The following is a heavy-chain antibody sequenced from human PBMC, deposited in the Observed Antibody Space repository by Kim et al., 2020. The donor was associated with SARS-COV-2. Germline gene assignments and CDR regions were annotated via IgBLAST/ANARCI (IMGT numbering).Heavy chain of an antibody. D-gene: IGHD5-18*01. V-gene: IGHV3-30*18. Sequence: GGSLRLSCAASGFTFSSYGMHWVRQAPGKGLEWVAVISYDGSNKYYADSVKGRFTISRDNSKNTLYLQMNSLRAEDTAVYYCAKELPEGYGFDYWGQGTLVTVSS. CDR1: GFTFSSYG. CDR2: ISYDGSNK. CDR3: AKELPEGYGFDY. J-gene: IGHJ4*02.